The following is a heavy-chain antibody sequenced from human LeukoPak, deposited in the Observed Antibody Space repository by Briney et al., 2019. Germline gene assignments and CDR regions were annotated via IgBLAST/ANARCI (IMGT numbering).Heavy chain of an antibody. D-gene: IGHD6-25*01. CDR2: IYTSEIT. Sequence: NPSETLSLTCTVSSNSISGYYWSWIRQPAGKGLEWIGRIYTSEITNYNPSLKSRVTMSIDTSKNQFSLKLSSVTAADTAVYYCARGGQRFDPWGQGTLVTVSS. CDR1: SNSISGYY. CDR3: ARGGQRFDP. V-gene: IGHV4-4*07. J-gene: IGHJ5*02.